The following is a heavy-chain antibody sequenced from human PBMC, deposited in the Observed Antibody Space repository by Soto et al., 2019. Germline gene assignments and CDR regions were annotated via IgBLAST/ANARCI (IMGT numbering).Heavy chain of an antibody. CDR1: GGSINSNNYY. CDR2: VYYDGST. J-gene: IGHJ4*02. Sequence: SETLSLTCSVPGGSINSNNYYWGWIRQPTGKGLAWIASVYYDGSTYYNPSLKTRVTISVDASKNRFSLQRRSVTAADTAVYYCAKVVVAATRHTDFDSWGQGTLVTVSS. D-gene: IGHD2-15*01. CDR3: AKVVVAATRHTDFDS. V-gene: IGHV4-39*01.